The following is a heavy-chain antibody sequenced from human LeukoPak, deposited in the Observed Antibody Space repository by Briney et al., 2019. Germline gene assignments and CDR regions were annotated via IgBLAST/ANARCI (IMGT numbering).Heavy chain of an antibody. CDR1: GGSISSSSYY. J-gene: IGHJ4*02. CDR2: IYYSGST. V-gene: IGHV4-39*07. Sequence: SETLSLTCTVSGGSISSSSYYWGWIRQPPGKGLEWIANIYYSGSTYYNPSLKSRVTVSVDTSKNQFSLKLSSVTAADTAVYYCARAVDYYDSSVYFDYWGQGTLVTVSS. CDR3: ARAVDYYDSSVYFDY. D-gene: IGHD3-22*01.